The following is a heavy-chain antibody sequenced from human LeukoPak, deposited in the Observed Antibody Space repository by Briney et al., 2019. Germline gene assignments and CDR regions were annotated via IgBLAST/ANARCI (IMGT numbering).Heavy chain of an antibody. J-gene: IGHJ4*02. CDR3: ARVRCSSTSCPAAGYYFDY. V-gene: IGHV3-21*01. Sequence: GGSLRLSCAASGFTFSGYTMTWVRQAPGKGLDWVSSISKSSSYIYYADSVKGRFTTSRDRAKNSPYLQMSSLRAEDTAVYYCARVRCSSTSCPAAGYYFDYWGQGTLVTVSS. CDR1: GFTFSGYT. CDR2: ISKSSSYI. D-gene: IGHD2-2*01.